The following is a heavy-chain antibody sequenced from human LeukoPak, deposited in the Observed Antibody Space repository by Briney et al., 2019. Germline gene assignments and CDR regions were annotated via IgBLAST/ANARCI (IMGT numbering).Heavy chain of an antibody. D-gene: IGHD2-2*01. Sequence: YWTWIRQSPGKGLEWIGEINHSGSANYNPSLRSRVTISLDTSKNQFSLRLSSVTAADTAVFYCARGPVVGRYFQHWGQGTLVTVSS. V-gene: IGHV4-34*01. J-gene: IGHJ1*01. CDR2: INHSGSA. CDR3: ARGPVVGRYFQH. CDR1: Y.